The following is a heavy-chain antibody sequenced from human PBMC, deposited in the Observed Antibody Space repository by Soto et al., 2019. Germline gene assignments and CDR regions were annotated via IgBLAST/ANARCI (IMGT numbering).Heavy chain of an antibody. CDR3: ARGGEGYNPRSLDY. V-gene: IGHV3-33*01. CDR2: IWYDGSNK. Sequence: GGSLRLSCAASGFTFSSYGMHWVRQAPGKGLEWVAVIWYDGSNKYYADSVKGRFTISRDNSKNTLYLQMNSLRAEDTAVYYCARGGEGYNPRSLDYWGQGTLVTVSS. J-gene: IGHJ4*02. CDR1: GFTFSSYG. D-gene: IGHD1-20*01.